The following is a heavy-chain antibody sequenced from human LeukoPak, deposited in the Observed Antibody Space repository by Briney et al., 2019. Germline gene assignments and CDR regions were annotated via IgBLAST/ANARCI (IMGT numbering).Heavy chain of an antibody. Sequence: SETLSLTCTVSGGSISSSSYYWGWLRQPPGKGLEWIGSIYYSGSTYYNPSLKSRVTISVDTSKNQFSLKLSSVTAADTAVYYCAGYSSSWPRSPYNWFDPWGQGTLVTVSS. CDR2: IYYSGST. D-gene: IGHD6-13*01. CDR3: AGYSSSWPRSPYNWFDP. CDR1: GGSISSSSYY. J-gene: IGHJ5*02. V-gene: IGHV4-39*01.